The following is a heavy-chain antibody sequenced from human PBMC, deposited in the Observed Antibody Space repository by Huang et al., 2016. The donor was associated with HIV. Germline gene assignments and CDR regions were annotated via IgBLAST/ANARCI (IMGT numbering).Heavy chain of an antibody. CDR3: ARAALVNNQYFDY. D-gene: IGHD5-18*01. V-gene: IGHV1-69*13. Sequence: VQLIQSGAEVKKTGSSVRVSCRASEGTFSSYSIGWMRQAPGQGLEWMWGIIPIFGTTTYAQKFQGRGSIAADESTSTAYMDLNSLRSEDTAVYYCARAALVNNQYFDYWGQGTLVTVSS. J-gene: IGHJ4*02. CDR1: EGTFSSYS. CDR2: IIPIFGTT.